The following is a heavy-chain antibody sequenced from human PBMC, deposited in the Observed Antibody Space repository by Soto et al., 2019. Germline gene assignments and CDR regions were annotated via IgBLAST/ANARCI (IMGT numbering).Heavy chain of an antibody. CDR3: ATSGLYFAVVAFDY. D-gene: IGHD3-3*01. CDR2: ISDGGSTT. Sequence: PGGSLRLSCAASGFSFSNYAMSWVRQAPGKGLEWVAGISDGGSTTYYIDSVKGRFTISRDNSKNTLYLEMNSLRVEDTAVYYCATSGLYFAVVAFDYWGQGNLVTVSS. CDR1: GFSFSNYA. J-gene: IGHJ4*02. V-gene: IGHV3-23*01.